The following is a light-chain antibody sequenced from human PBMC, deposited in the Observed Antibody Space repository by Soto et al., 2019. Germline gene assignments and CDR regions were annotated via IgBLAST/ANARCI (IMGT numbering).Light chain of an antibody. CDR1: SSDVGSFNL. V-gene: IGLV2-23*02. CDR3: CSYAGSGTFPYV. CDR2: EVS. J-gene: IGLJ1*01. Sequence: QSVLTQAASVSGSPGQSIPIFCTATSSDVGSFNLVSWYQQHPGKAPKLMIYEVSKRPSGVSNRFSGSKSANTASLTISGLQAEDEADYYCCSYAGSGTFPYVFGTGTKVTVL.